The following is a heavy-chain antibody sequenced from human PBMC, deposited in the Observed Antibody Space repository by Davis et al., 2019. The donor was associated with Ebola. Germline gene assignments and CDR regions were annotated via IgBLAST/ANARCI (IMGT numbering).Heavy chain of an antibody. Sequence: GESLKISCKGSGYSFPSYWIGWVRQMPGKGLEWMGIIYPDGSNVRYSPSFQGQVTISADKSIKTAFLQWSSLKASDTAMYYCATLRRTITGMDDGFDIWGQGTMVTVSS. CDR1: GYSFPSYW. J-gene: IGHJ3*02. CDR2: IYPDGSNV. V-gene: IGHV5-51*01. CDR3: ATLRRTITGMDDGFDI. D-gene: IGHD1-20*01.